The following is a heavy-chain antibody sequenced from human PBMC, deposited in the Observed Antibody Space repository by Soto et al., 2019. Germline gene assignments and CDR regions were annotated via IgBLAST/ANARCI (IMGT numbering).Heavy chain of an antibody. CDR3: AALGHCSSTSCRRNCYYYYYMDV. Sequence: SVKVSCKASGFTFTSSAVQWVRQACGHRLEWIGWIVVGRGNTNYAQEFQERVTITRDMSTSTAYMELSSLRSEDTAVYYCAALGHCSSTSCRRNCYYYYYMDVWDKGTTVIVSS. V-gene: IGHV1-58*01. CDR1: GFTFTSSA. D-gene: IGHD2-2*01. J-gene: IGHJ6*03. CDR2: IVVGRGNT.